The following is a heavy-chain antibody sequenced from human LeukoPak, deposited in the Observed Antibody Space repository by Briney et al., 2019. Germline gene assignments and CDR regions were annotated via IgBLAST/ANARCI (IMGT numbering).Heavy chain of an antibody. D-gene: IGHD4-11*01. V-gene: IGHV4-31*03. CDR3: ARGRFDYILDY. CDR2: IFDSGTT. CDR1: GGSIRSGAYY. Sequence: SETLSLTCTVSGGSIRSGAYYWTWIRQHPGKGLEWIGYIFDSGTTYYNPSLLSRITISIDTSKNQFSLKLTSVTTADTAVYYCARGRFDYILDYWGQGTLFTVSS. J-gene: IGHJ4*02.